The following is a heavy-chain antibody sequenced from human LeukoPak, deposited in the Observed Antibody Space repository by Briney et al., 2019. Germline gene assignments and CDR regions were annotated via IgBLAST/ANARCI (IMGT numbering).Heavy chain of an antibody. CDR2: IYSGGST. V-gene: IGHV3-66*01. J-gene: IGHJ4*02. CDR3: ARDSHYYGSGSYANLLFNY. CDR1: GFTVSSNY. D-gene: IGHD3-10*01. Sequence: PGGSLRLSCAASGFTVSSNYMSWVRQAPGKGLEWVSVIYSGGSTYYADSAKGRFTISRDNSKNTLYLQMNSLRAEDTAVYYCARDSHYYGSGSYANLLFNYWGQGTLVTVSS.